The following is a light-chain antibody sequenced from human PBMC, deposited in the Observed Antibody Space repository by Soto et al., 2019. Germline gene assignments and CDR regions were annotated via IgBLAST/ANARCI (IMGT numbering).Light chain of an antibody. CDR1: QGINSY. J-gene: IGKJ4*01. CDR3: QHLNNYPIT. V-gene: IGKV1-9*01. CDR2: SAS. Sequence: DIQLTQSPSFLSASIGDTVTITCRASQGINSYLAWYQQKPGKAPSLLIYSASTLQSGVPSRFSGSGSGTEFTLTISSLQPEDFASYYCQHLNNYPITFGGGTKVEIK.